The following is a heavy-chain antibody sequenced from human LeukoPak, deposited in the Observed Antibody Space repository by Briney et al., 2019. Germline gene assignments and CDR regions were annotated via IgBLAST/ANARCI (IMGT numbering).Heavy chain of an antibody. CDR2: ISGSGDGT. CDR1: GFTFSSYA. J-gene: IGHJ3*02. D-gene: IGHD2-2*01. Sequence: GGSLRLSCAASGFTFSSYAMSWVRQAPGKGLEWVSGISGSGDGTYSADSVKGRFTISRDNSKNTLYLQMNSLRVEDTAFYYCAKEGYCSSTSCKDAFDIWGQGTMVTVSS. CDR3: AKEGYCSSTSCKDAFDI. V-gene: IGHV3-23*01.